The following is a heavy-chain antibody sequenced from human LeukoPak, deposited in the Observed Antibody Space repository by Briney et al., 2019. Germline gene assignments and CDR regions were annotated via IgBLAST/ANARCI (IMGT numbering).Heavy chain of an antibody. CDR1: GFTFSSYS. CDR3: ARHGSGSSFDY. D-gene: IGHD5-12*01. J-gene: IGHJ4*02. CDR2: ITSSSTSYT. V-gene: IGHV3-21*05. Sequence: GGSLRLSCAASGFTFSSYSMIWVRQAPGKGLEWVSYITSSSTSYTNYAGSVKGRFTISRDNAKNSLYLQMNSLRSDDTAVYYCARHGSGSSFDYWGQGTLVTVSS.